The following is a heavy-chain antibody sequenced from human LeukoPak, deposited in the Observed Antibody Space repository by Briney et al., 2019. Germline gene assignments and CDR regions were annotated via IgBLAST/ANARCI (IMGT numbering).Heavy chain of an antibody. CDR2: INAGNGNT. Sequence: ASVKVSCKASGHTFTSYAMHWVRQAPGQRLEWMGWINAGNGNTKYSQKFQGRVTITRDTSASTAYMELSSLRSEDTAVYYCARGAYYDYVWGSYRLEYWGQGTLVTVSS. J-gene: IGHJ4*02. V-gene: IGHV1-3*01. CDR1: GHTFTSYA. CDR3: ARGAYYDYVWGSYRLEY. D-gene: IGHD3-16*02.